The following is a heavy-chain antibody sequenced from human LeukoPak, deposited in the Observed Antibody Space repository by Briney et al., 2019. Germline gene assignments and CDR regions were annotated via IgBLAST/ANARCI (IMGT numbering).Heavy chain of an antibody. CDR3: ARDCCECQPAYVNHYYMDV. CDR1: GYTFTNYG. V-gene: IGHV1-18*01. Sequence: ASVKVSCKAFGYTFTNYGINWVRPAPGQGLEWMGWISAFNGNTIYAQKFQGRVTMTTDTSTNTAYMALRSLRSDDTAVYYCARDCCECQPAYVNHYYMDVWGKGTTVTVSS. J-gene: IGHJ6*03. CDR2: ISAFNGNT. D-gene: IGHD1-14*01.